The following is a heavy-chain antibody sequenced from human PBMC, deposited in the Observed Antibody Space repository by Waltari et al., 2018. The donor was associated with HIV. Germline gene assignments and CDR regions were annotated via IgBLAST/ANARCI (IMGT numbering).Heavy chain of an antibody. J-gene: IGHJ4*02. CDR1: GFSFSTFG. V-gene: IGHV3-33*01. D-gene: IGHD3-10*01. CDR3: AREGHYYGSGRFGGDY. CDR2: IWYDGSNK. Sequence: QVQLVESGGGVVQPGGSLRLSCEASGFSFSTFGMPWVRQAPGKGLEWVAGIWYDGSNKYYADSVKGRLTISRDNSKNTVYLQINRLRAEDTAVYYCAREGHYYGSGRFGGDYWGQGTLVTVSS.